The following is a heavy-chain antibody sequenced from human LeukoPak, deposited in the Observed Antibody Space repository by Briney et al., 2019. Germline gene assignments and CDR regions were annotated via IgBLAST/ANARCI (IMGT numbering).Heavy chain of an antibody. CDR2: IYSDGTT. D-gene: IGHD1-26*01. J-gene: IGHJ3*02. Sequence: GGSLRLSCAASGFSVSSNYLNWVRQAPGKGLEWVSVIYSDGTTYYADSVKGRFTISRDNSKNTLYLQMNSLRAEDTAAYYCARDPIVGDARTGAFDIWGQGTMVTVSS. CDR3: ARDPIVGDARTGAFDI. CDR1: GFSVSSNY. V-gene: IGHV3-53*01.